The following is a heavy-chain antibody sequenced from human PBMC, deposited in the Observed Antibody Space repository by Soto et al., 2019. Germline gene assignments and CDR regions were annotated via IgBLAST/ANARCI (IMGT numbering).Heavy chain of an antibody. J-gene: IGHJ6*02. CDR1: GYSVSSNSAA. CDR3: ARDQATYSSSWYEYYYYYGMDV. CDR2: TYYRSKWYN. V-gene: IGHV6-1*01. Sequence: SQTLSLTCAISGYSVSSNSAALNWIRQSPSRGLEWLGRTYYRSKWYNDYAVSVKSRITINPDTSKNQFSLQLNSVTPEDTAVYYCARDQATYSSSWYEYYYYYGMDVWGQGTTVTVSS. D-gene: IGHD6-13*01.